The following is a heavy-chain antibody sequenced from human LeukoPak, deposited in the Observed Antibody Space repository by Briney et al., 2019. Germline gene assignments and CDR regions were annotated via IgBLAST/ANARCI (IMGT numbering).Heavy chain of an antibody. J-gene: IGHJ4*02. CDR1: RGSISTTSYY. Sequence: SETLSLTCTVSRGSISTTSYYWAWIRQPPGKGLEWIGSIYYSGNTYYNPSLKSRVTISVDTYNNQFSLKLSSVTAADTAVYYCARDRIGSSWSSAYFDYWGQGTLVTVSS. CDR2: IYYSGNT. D-gene: IGHD6-13*01. CDR3: ARDRIGSSWSSAYFDY. V-gene: IGHV4-39*07.